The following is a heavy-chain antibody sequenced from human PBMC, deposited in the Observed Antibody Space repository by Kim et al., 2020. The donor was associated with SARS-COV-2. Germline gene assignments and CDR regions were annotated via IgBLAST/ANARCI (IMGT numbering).Heavy chain of an antibody. Sequence: SQTLSLTCAISGDSVSSNSAAWNWIRQSPSRGLEWLGRTYYRSKWYSDYAVSVKSRITINPDTSKNQFSLQLNSVTPEDTAVYYCARDNGGRRTYYYYGMDVWGQGTTVTVSS. CDR1: GDSVSSNSAA. J-gene: IGHJ6*02. D-gene: IGHD2-8*01. CDR3: ARDNGGRRTYYYYGMDV. V-gene: IGHV6-1*01. CDR2: TYYRSKWYS.